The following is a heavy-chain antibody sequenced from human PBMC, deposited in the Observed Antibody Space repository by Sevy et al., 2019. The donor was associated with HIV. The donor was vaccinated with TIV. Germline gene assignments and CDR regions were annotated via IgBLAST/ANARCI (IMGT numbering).Heavy chain of an antibody. CDR1: GFSFSNAW. D-gene: IGHD3-22*01. CDR2: IRSKTGGGTT. Sequence: GGSLRLSCAASGFSFSNAWMSWVRQAPGKGLEWVGRIRSKTGGGTTDFAAFAKGKFTISRDDSKAKLYLQMNSLKTEDTAVYYCTTDHRRDGIVVVPFEYWGQGTLVTVSS. CDR3: TTDHRRDGIVVVPFEY. V-gene: IGHV3-15*01. J-gene: IGHJ4*02.